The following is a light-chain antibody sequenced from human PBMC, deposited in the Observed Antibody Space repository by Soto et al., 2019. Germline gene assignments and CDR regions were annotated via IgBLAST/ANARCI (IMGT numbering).Light chain of an antibody. J-gene: IGKJ2*01. Sequence: DIQMTQSPSSLSASVGDRVTITCRASQSISSYLNWYQQKPGEAPKLLIYAASSLQSGVPARFSGSGSGTDCTLTISSLQPEDFATYYCQQSYSTPRAFGQGTKLAIK. CDR2: AAS. V-gene: IGKV1-39*01. CDR3: QQSYSTPRA. CDR1: QSISSY.